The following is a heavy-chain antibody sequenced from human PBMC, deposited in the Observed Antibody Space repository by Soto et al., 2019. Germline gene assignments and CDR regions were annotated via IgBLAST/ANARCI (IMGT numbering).Heavy chain of an antibody. CDR3: AKVRQGVYCDY. CDR2: IYYSGST. Sequence: QVQLQESGPGLVKPSQTLSLTCTVSGGSITSGGYYWSWIRQHPGKGLEWIGYIYYSGSTFYNPSLKSRITISIDTSTNQFSLNLSSVTAADTAVYYCAKVRQGVYCDYWGQGTLVTVSS. CDR1: GGSITSGGYY. V-gene: IGHV4-31*03. J-gene: IGHJ4*02. D-gene: IGHD6-6*01.